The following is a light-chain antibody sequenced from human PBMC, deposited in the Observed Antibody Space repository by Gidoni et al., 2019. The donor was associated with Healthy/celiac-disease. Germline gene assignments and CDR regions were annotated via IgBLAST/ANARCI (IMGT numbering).Light chain of an antibody. J-gene: IGLJ2*01. CDR1: NIGSKS. Sequence: SYVLTQPPSVSVAPGKTARITCGGNNIGSKSVHWYQQKPGQAPVLFIYYDSDRPSGIPERFSGSNSGNTATLTVSRVEAGDEADYYCQVWDSSSDDVVFGGGTKLTVL. CDR2: YDS. CDR3: QVWDSSSDDVV. V-gene: IGLV3-21*04.